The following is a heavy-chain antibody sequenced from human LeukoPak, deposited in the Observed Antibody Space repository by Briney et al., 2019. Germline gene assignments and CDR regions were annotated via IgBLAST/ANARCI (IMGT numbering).Heavy chain of an antibody. CDR2: SNPNSGYT. J-gene: IGHJ4*02. CDR1: GYTFTVYY. V-gene: IGHV1-2*02. D-gene: IGHD3-10*01. Sequence: ASVKVSCKASGYTFTVYYMHWVRQAPGQGIEWMGWSNPNSGYTTYTQKFQGRVIMTRDTSISTAYMELSRLTSDDTAVYYCARARVDYAAGSYAPLFDYWGQGTLVTVSS. CDR3: ARARVDYAAGSYAPLFDY.